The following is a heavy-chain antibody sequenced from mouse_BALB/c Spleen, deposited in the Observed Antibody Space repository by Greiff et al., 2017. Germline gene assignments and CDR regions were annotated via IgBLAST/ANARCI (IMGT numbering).Heavy chain of an antibody. Sequence: VTLKVSGAELVKPGASVKLSCTASGFNIKDTYMHWVKQRPEQGLEWIGRIDPANGNTKYDPKFQGKATITADTSSNTAYLQLSSLTSEDTAVYYCARWGAYWGQGTLVTVSA. CDR2: IDPANGNT. J-gene: IGHJ3*01. CDR1: GFNIKDTY. V-gene: IGHV14-3*02. CDR3: ARWGAY.